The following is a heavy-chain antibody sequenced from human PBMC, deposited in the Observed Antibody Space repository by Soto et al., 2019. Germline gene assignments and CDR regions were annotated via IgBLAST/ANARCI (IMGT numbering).Heavy chain of an antibody. J-gene: IGHJ6*03. CDR1: GYTFTSYD. CDR3: ARGNLGYCSSTSCPTYYYYNYMDV. D-gene: IGHD2-2*01. Sequence: GASVKVSCKASGYTFTSYDINWVRQATGQGLEWMGWMNPNSGNTGYAQKFQGRVTMTRNTSISTAYMELSSLRSEDTAVYYCARGNLGYCSSTSCPTYYYYNYMDVWGKGTTVTVSS. CDR2: MNPNSGNT. V-gene: IGHV1-8*01.